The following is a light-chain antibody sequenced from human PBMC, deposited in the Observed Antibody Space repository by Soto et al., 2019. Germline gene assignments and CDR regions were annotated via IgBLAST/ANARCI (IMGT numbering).Light chain of an antibody. CDR2: GAS. CDR1: LSVSSN. J-gene: IGKJ5*01. V-gene: IGKV3-15*01. Sequence: EIVMTQSPATLSVSPGERATLSCRASLSVSSNLSWYQQIPGQAPRLLIYGASTRATGIPARFSGSGSGTEFTLTISSLQPEDFATYYCQQSYSTPITFGQGTRLEIK. CDR3: QQSYSTPIT.